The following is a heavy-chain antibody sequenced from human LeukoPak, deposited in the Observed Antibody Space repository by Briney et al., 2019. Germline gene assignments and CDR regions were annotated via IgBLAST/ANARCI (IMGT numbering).Heavy chain of an antibody. D-gene: IGHD3-3*01. CDR1: GDSFNDYY. CDR2: INHSGST. J-gene: IGHJ5*02. V-gene: IGHV4-34*01. Sequence: SETLSLTCAVYGDSFNDYYWSWPRQPPGKGLEWIGEINHSGSTNSNPSLKSRVTISVDTSKNQFSLKLTSVTAADTAVYYCARGRKGLLLSWFDPWGQGTLVTVSS. CDR3: ARGRKGLLLSWFDP.